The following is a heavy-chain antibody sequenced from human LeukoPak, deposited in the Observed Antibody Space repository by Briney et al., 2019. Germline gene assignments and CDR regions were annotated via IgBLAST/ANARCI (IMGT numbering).Heavy chain of an antibody. V-gene: IGHV3-64*01. Sequence: GGSLRLSCAASGFTFSGYAMHWVRQAPGKGLEYVSAISSHGGSTYYANSVKGRFTISRDNSKNTLNLQMGSLRTEDMAVYYCARVTSGYDYWGQGTLVTVSS. CDR2: ISSHGGST. CDR3: ARVTSGYDY. CDR1: GFTFSGYA. D-gene: IGHD5-12*01. J-gene: IGHJ4*02.